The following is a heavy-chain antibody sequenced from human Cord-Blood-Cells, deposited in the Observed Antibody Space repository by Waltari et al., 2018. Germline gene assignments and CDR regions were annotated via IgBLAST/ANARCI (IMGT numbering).Heavy chain of an antibody. Sequence: QVQLVQSGAEVKKPGASVKVSCKASGYTFTRYGIRWVRQAPGHGLEWMGWISAYNGNTNYAQKLQGRVTMTTDTSTSTAYMELRSLRSDDTAVYYCARSSIVVVPAAIEGYWFDPWGQGTLVTVSS. J-gene: IGHJ5*02. CDR2: ISAYNGNT. CDR1: GYTFTRYG. D-gene: IGHD2-2*01. CDR3: ARSSIVVVPAAIEGYWFDP. V-gene: IGHV1-18*01.